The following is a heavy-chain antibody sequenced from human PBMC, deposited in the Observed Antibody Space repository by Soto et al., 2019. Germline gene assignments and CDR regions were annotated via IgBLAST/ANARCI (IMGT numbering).Heavy chain of an antibody. J-gene: IGHJ4*02. D-gene: IGHD2-21*02. CDR1: GGTFSSYT. Sequence: QVQLVQSGAEVKKPGSSVKVSCKASGGTFSSYTISWVRQAPGQGLEWMGRIIPILGIANYAQKFQGRVTITAEKSTSTAYMELSSLRSEDTAVYYCARGAVVVTATPFDYWGQGTLVTVSS. CDR2: IIPILGIA. CDR3: ARGAVVVTATPFDY. V-gene: IGHV1-69*02.